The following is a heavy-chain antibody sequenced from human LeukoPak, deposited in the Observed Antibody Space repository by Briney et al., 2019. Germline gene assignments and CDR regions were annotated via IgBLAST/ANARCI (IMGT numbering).Heavy chain of an antibody. D-gene: IGHD3-22*01. CDR2: IWYDGSNK. Sequence: PGGSLRLSCAASGFTFSSYGMHWVRQAPGKGLEWVAVIWYDGSNKYYADSVKGRFTISRDNSKNTLYLQMNSLGAEDTAVYYCARDSTYYYDSSGCWDYWGQGTLVTVSS. J-gene: IGHJ4*02. CDR1: GFTFSSYG. V-gene: IGHV3-33*01. CDR3: ARDSTYYYDSSGCWDY.